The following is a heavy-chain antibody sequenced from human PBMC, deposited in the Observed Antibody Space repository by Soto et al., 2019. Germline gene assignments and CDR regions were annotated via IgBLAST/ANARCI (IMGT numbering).Heavy chain of an antibody. D-gene: IGHD3-16*01. V-gene: IGHV1-3*01. CDR1: GYTFTSYA. CDR3: ARVFFDYIWGTSDAFDI. Sequence: ASVKVSCKASGYTFTSYAMHWVRQAPGQRLEWMGWINAGNGNTKYSQKFQGRVTITRDTSASTAYMELSSLRSEDTAVYYCARVFFDYIWGTSDAFDIWGQGTMVTVSS. CDR2: INAGNGNT. J-gene: IGHJ3*02.